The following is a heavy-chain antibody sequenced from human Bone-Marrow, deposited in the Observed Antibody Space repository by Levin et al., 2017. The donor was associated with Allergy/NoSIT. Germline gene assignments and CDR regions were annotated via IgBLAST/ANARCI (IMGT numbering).Heavy chain of an antibody. V-gene: IGHV4-61*02. D-gene: IGHD2/OR15-2a*01. Sequence: LRLSCTVSGDSISNTHHYWSWIRQPAGKGLEWIGRMFAGGAATYKRSLRSRVTISIDTSQNQFSLKLTSVTAADTAVYYCARDESVNSWHVGWFDSWGQGTLVSVSS. CDR3: ARDESVNSWHVGWFDS. CDR2: MFAGGAA. CDR1: GDSISNTHHY. J-gene: IGHJ5*01.